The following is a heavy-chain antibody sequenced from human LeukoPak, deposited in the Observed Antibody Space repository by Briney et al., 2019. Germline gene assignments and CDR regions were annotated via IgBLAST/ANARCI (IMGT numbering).Heavy chain of an antibody. D-gene: IGHD5-12*01. CDR3: ARPGYSGYQNFDY. CDR2: ISGSGAKT. Sequence: PGGSLRLSCAASGFTFSTYAMNWVRQAPGKGLEWVSAISGSGAKTYYADSVKGRFTISRDNSKNTLYLQMNSLRAEDTAVYYCARPGYSGYQNFDYWGQGTLVTVSS. J-gene: IGHJ4*02. CDR1: GFTFSTYA. V-gene: IGHV3-23*01.